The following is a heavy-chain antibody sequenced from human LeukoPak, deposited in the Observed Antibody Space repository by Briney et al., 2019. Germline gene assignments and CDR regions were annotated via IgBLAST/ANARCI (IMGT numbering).Heavy chain of an antibody. CDR2: IYPGDSDT. Sequence: GESLKISRKGSGYSFTSYWIGWVRQMPGKGLEWMGIIYPGDSDTRYSPSFQGQVTISADKSISTAYLQWSSLKASDTAMYYCAREGTYYYGSGSYYNSSDPNWFDPWGQGTLVTVSS. CDR3: AREGTYYYGSGSYYNSSDPNWFDP. D-gene: IGHD3-10*01. V-gene: IGHV5-51*01. J-gene: IGHJ5*02. CDR1: GYSFTSYW.